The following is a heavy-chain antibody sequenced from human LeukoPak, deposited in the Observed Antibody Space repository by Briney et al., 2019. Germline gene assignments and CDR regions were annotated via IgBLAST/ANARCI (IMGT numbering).Heavy chain of an antibody. D-gene: IGHD2-15*01. Sequence: GESLKISCKASGYSFANYWIGWVRQMPGKGLEWMGTIYPGDSDTRYSPSFPGQVTISADKSISTAYLQWSSLKASDTAMYYCARRRHCTSGSCEDFDFWGQGTLVTVSS. CDR2: IYPGDSDT. J-gene: IGHJ4*02. CDR3: ARRRHCTSGSCEDFDF. V-gene: IGHV5-51*01. CDR1: GYSFANYW.